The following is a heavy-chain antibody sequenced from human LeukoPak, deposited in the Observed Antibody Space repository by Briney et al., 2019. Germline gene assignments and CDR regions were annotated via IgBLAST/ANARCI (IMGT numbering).Heavy chain of an antibody. J-gene: IGHJ6*02. D-gene: IGHD3-10*01. CDR1: GYTFTSYY. CDR2: INPSGGST. Sequence: ASVKVSCKASGYTFTSYYMHWVRQAPGQGLEWMGIINPSGGSTSYAQKFQGRVTMTRDTSTSTVYMELSSLRSEDTAVYYCARDLNGSGSYPGGYYYYGMDVWGQGTTVTVSS. CDR3: ARDLNGSGSYPGGYYYYGMDV. V-gene: IGHV1-46*01.